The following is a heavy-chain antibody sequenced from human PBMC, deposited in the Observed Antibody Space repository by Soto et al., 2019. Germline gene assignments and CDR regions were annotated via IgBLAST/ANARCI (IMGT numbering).Heavy chain of an antibody. CDR3: ARAIPCGGDCRDAFDI. CDR2: INHSGST. Sequence: SETLSLTCAVYGGSFSGYYWSWIRQPPGKGLEWIGEINHSGSTNYNPSLKSRVTISVDTSKNQFSLKLSSVTAADTAVYYCARAIPCGGDCRDAFDIWGQGTMVTVSS. V-gene: IGHV4-34*01. J-gene: IGHJ3*02. D-gene: IGHD2-21*01. CDR1: GGSFSGYY.